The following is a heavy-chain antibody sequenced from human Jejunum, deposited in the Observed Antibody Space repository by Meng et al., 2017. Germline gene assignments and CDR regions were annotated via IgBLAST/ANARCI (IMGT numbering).Heavy chain of an antibody. D-gene: IGHD4-11*01. CDR1: NDALSSSLYY. CDR3: ARGNEYSNYGADF. Sequence: QLLLPESGPGLVKPSETLSLTCTVSNDALSSSLYYWTWIRQPPGKGLEWIGEINDSGSTNYNPSLKSRVTISVDTSKSQFYLRVSSVTAADTAVYYCARGNEYSNYGADFWGQGTLVTVSS. CDR2: INDSGST. J-gene: IGHJ4*02. V-gene: IGHV4-39*07.